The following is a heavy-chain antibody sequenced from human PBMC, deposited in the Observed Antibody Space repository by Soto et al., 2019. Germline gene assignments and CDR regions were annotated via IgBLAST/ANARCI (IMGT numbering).Heavy chain of an antibody. Sequence: PSETLSLTCTVSGGSISSGNYYWSWIRQPPGKGLEWIGFISYSGSTYYNASLKSRVTISVDTSKNQFSLNLSFVTAGDTAVYYCATMGTPATGLYYFDYWGQGTLVTVSS. CDR2: ISYSGST. J-gene: IGHJ4*02. CDR3: ATMGTPATGLYYFDY. V-gene: IGHV4-30-4*01. CDR1: GGSISSGNYY. D-gene: IGHD1-7*01.